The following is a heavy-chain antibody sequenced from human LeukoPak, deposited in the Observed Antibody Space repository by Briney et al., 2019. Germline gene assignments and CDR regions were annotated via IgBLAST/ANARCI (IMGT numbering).Heavy chain of an antibody. Sequence: GGSLRLSCVASGFIFYDYYMSWMRQAPGKGLAGVSYISSSSSYTNYADSVKGRFTISRDNAKNSLYLQMNSLRAEDTAVYDCARVYGVLGSRDQQLMHWGQGTLVTVSS. CDR2: ISSSSSYT. J-gene: IGHJ4*02. V-gene: IGHV3-11*06. D-gene: IGHD6-13*01. CDR1: GFIFYDYY. CDR3: ARVYGVLGSRDQQLMH.